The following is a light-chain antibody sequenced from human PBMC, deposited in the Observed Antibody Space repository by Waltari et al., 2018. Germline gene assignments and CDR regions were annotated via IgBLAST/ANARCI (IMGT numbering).Light chain of an antibody. Sequence: DIQMTQSPSTLSASVGDRVTIPCRASQSINNWLAWFQQKPGKAPKPLIYDASSLESGVPSRFSGSGSGTEFTLTISSLQPDDFATYYCQQYNSFWTFGQGTKVEIK. CDR2: DAS. J-gene: IGKJ1*01. CDR3: QQYNSFWT. V-gene: IGKV1-5*01. CDR1: QSINNW.